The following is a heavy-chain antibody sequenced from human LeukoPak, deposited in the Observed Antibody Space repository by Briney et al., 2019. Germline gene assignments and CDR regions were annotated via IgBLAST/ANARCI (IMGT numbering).Heavy chain of an antibody. D-gene: IGHD4-17*01. CDR2: IYTSGCT. Sequence: PSGTLSLTCTLSGGSISSYYWSWIRQPAGKGLEWIGRIYTSGCTNYNPSLKTRVTMSVDTSNNQFSLKLSSVPAADTAVYYCARDGDSTNYYYYGMDVWGQGTTVTVSS. CDR1: GGSISSYY. J-gene: IGHJ6*02. V-gene: IGHV4-4*07. CDR3: ARDGDSTNYYYYGMDV.